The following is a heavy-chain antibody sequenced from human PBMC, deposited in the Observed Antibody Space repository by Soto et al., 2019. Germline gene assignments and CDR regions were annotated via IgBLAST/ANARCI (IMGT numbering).Heavy chain of an antibody. V-gene: IGHV3-21*06. CDR1: GFTFSDFA. CDR3: ARVRASRRDYYDGMDV. Sequence: EVQLVESGGGLVKPGGSLRLSCAASGFTFSDFAMNWVRQAPGKGLVWVSSISSSSGHMYYADSLKGRLSISRDNAKNSLHLQMNILRAEDTAVYYCARVRASRRDYYDGMDVWGQGTTVTVSS. CDR2: ISSSSGHM. J-gene: IGHJ6*02. D-gene: IGHD6-6*01.